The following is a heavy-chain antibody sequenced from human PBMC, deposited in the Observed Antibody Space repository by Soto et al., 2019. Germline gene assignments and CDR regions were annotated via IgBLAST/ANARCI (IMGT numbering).Heavy chain of an antibody. V-gene: IGHV1-3*01. CDR2: INAGNGNT. CDR3: AKAKYSSSYYYYYGMDV. J-gene: IGHJ6*02. CDR1: GSTFTSYA. Sequence: VASVKVSCKASGSTFTSYAMHWVRQAPGQRLEWMGWINAGNGNTKYSQKFQGRVTITRDTSASTAYMELSSLRAEDTAVYYCAKAKYSSSYYYYYGMDVWGQGTTVTVSS. D-gene: IGHD6-6*01.